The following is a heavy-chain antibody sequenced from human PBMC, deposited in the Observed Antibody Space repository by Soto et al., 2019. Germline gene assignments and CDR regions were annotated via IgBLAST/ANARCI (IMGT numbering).Heavy chain of an antibody. Sequence: SETLSLTCTVSGGSISSYYWVWIRQPPGKGLEWIGYIYHSESTYYNPSLKSRVTISVDRSKNQFSLKLSSVTAADTAVYYCAAGGGLPRYYWGQGTLVTVSS. CDR3: AAGGGLPRYY. CDR2: IYHSEST. V-gene: IGHV4-59*12. J-gene: IGHJ4*02. D-gene: IGHD5-12*01. CDR1: GGSISSYY.